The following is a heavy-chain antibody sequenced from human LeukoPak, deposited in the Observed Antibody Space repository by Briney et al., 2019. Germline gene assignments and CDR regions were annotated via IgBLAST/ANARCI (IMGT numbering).Heavy chain of an antibody. D-gene: IGHD2-2*01. CDR1: GYTFTGYY. J-gene: IGHJ4*02. CDR3: ARDSYCSSTSCYAYYFDY. Sequence: ASVKVSCKASGYTFTGYYMHWVRQAPGQGLEWMGWINPNSGGTNYAQKFQGRVTMTRDTSISTAYMELSRLRSDDTAVYYCARDSYCSSTSCYAYYFDYWGQGTLVTVSS. CDR2: INPNSGGT. V-gene: IGHV1-2*02.